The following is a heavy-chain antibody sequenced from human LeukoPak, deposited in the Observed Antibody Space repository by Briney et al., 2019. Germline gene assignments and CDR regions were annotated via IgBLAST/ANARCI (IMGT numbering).Heavy chain of an antibody. V-gene: IGHV3-48*03. Sequence: GGSLRLSCAASGFTFSSYEMNWVRQAPGKGLEWVSYISSSGSTIYYADSVKGRFTISRDNAKNSLYLQMNSLRAEDTAVYYCARVGSGWADAFDIWCQGTMVTVSS. CDR3: ARVGSGWADAFDI. CDR2: ISSSGSTI. D-gene: IGHD6-19*01. J-gene: IGHJ3*02. CDR1: GFTFSSYE.